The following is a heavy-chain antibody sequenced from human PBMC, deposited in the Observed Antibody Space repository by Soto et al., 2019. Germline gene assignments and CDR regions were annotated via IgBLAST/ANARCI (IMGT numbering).Heavy chain of an antibody. J-gene: IGHJ4*02. CDR1: GGSIISYY. CDR3: ARRSGYSSGWYYFDY. D-gene: IGHD6-19*01. V-gene: IGHV4-59*01. Sequence: SETLSLTCTVSGGSIISYYCIWVRQPPGKGLEWIGYIYYSGSTNYNPSLKSRVTISVDTSKNQFSLKLSSVTAADTAVYYCARRSGYSSGWYYFDYWGQGTLVTVSS. CDR2: IYYSGST.